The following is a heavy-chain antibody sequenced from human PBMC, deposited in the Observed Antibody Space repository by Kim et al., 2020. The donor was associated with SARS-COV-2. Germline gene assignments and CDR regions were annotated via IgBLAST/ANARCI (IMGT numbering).Heavy chain of an antibody. V-gene: IGHV3-23*01. D-gene: IGHD5-12*01. J-gene: IGHJ3*02. Sequence: GGSLRLSCVGSGFTFSSYAMTWVRQAPGKGLEWVSTLSESGGSTYHADSVKGRFTISRDNSKNTLFLQMNSLRVEDTAVYHCARGRLGYNWRDAFDIWG. CDR3: ARGRLGYNWRDAFDI. CDR1: GFTFSSYA. CDR2: LSESGGST.